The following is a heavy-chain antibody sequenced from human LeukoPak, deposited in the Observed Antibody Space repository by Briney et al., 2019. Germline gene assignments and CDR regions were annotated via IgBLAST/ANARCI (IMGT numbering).Heavy chain of an antibody. CDR1: GGSISNYY. Sequence: PSETLSLTCTVSGGSISNYYWSWIRQPPGKGLEWIGYIYYSGSTNYNPSLKSRVTISVDTSKNQFSLKLSSVTAADTAVYYCARAKWEERGAFDIWGQGTMVTVSS. V-gene: IGHV4-59*01. CDR2: IYYSGST. J-gene: IGHJ3*02. D-gene: IGHD1-26*01. CDR3: ARAKWEERGAFDI.